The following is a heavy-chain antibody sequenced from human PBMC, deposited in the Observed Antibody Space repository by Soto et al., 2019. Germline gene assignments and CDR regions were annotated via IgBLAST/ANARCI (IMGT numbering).Heavy chain of an antibody. V-gene: IGHV4-39*01. CDR3: ATSQKGYNWNYFDH. CDR1: GGSISGSYYY. J-gene: IGHJ4*02. CDR2: VFYTGFT. D-gene: IGHD1-20*01. Sequence: PSETLSLTCAVSGGSISGSYYYWGWLRQSAGKGPEWIWSVFYTGFTSYNPSIESRVSVSVDTSKNQFSLKVSGVSAADTAVYYCATSQKGYNWNYFDHWGQGALVTGSS.